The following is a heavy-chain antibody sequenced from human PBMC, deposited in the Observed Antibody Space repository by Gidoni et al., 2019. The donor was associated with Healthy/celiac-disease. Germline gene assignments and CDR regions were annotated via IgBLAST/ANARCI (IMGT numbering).Heavy chain of an antibody. CDR3: AGAKDCTNGVCPERYYYYGMDV. Sequence: EVQLVESGGGLVQPGGSLRLSCAASGFTFSSYSMNWVRQAPGKGLEWVSYISSSSSTIYYADSVKGRFTISRDNAKNSLYLQMNSLRDEDTAVYYCAGAKDCTNGVCPERYYYYGMDVWGQGTTVTVSS. D-gene: IGHD2-8*01. V-gene: IGHV3-48*02. J-gene: IGHJ6*02. CDR2: ISSSSSTI. CDR1: GFTFSSYS.